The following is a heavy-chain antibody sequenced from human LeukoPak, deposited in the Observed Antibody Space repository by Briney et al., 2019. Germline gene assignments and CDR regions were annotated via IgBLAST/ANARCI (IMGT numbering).Heavy chain of an antibody. J-gene: IGHJ5*02. CDR2: VFYNGAT. CDR1: GGSISSSIYY. CDR3: ARAWLLGALNWFDP. V-gene: IGHV4-39*07. D-gene: IGHD3-22*01. Sequence: SETLSLTCIVSGGSISSSIYYWAWVRQPPGKGLEWIGTVFYNGATQYSPSLRSRVTISIDTSTNQFSLKLTSVTAADTALYYCARAWLLGALNWFDPWGQGTLVTVSS.